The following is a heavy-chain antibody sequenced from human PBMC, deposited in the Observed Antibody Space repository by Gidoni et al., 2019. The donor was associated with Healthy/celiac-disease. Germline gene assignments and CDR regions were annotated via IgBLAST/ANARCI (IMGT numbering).Heavy chain of an antibody. V-gene: IGHV4-59*08. Sequence: QVQLQESGPGLVKPSETLSLTCTVSGGSISSYYWSWIRQPPGKGLEWIGYIYSSGNTNYNPPLKSRVTISVDTSKNQFSLKLSSVTAADTAVYYCARHPLWDAFDIWGQGTMVTVSS. CDR3: ARHPLWDAFDI. J-gene: IGHJ3*02. CDR2: IYSSGNT. CDR1: GGSISSYY.